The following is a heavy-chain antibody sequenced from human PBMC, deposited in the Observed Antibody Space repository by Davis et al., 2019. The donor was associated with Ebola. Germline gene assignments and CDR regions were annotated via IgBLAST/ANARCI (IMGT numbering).Heavy chain of an antibody. CDR1: GFTFINAW. J-gene: IGHJ4*02. Sequence: GESLKISCAASGFTFINAWMNWVRQAPGKGLEWVSYISGSGDNTYYADSVKGRFTISRDNSKSTLYLQMNWLRADDTAVYYCAKGNRVTYQYDSGDDYWGQGTLVTVSS. V-gene: IGHV3-23*01. CDR2: ISGSGDNT. D-gene: IGHD3-22*01. CDR3: AKGNRVTYQYDSGDDY.